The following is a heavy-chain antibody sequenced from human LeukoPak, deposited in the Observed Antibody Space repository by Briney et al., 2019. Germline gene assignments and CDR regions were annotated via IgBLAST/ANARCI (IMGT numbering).Heavy chain of an antibody. CDR3: TRDEGIVVVVAATTDY. CDR2: VRSKAYGGTT. V-gene: IGHV3-49*03. J-gene: IGHJ4*02. Sequence: GGSLRLSCTASGFTFGDYAMSWFRQAPGKGLEWVGFVRSKAYGGTTEYAASVKGRFTISRDDSKSIAYLQMNSLKTEDTAVYYCTRDEGIVVVVAATTDYWGQGTLVTVSS. D-gene: IGHD2-15*01. CDR1: GFTFGDYA.